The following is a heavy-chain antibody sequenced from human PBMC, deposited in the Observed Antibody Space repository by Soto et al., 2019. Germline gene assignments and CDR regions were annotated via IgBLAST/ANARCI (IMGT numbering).Heavy chain of an antibody. Sequence: PSETLSLTCTVSGDSISSGDYYWNWIRQSPGKGLEWIGYIYYRGSTYYNPSLQSRVTILVDTSKNQFSLIMTSVTAADTAVYYCARGGAYYGGGLGPWGQGTQVTVSS. CDR1: GDSISSGDYY. J-gene: IGHJ5*02. D-gene: IGHD2-21*01. CDR2: IYYRGST. V-gene: IGHV4-30-4*01. CDR3: ARGGAYYGGGLGP.